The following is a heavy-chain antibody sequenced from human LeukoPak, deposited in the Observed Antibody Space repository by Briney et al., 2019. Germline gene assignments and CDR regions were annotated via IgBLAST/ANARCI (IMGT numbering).Heavy chain of an antibody. Sequence: SETLSLTCTVSGGSISSGGYYWSWIRQHPGKGLEWIGYIYYSGSTYYNPYLKSPVTISVDTSKNQFYLKLSSVTAADTAVYYCASGNYYDSSGGLGYWGQGTLVTVS. D-gene: IGHD3-22*01. CDR2: IYYSGST. V-gene: IGHV4-31*01. CDR3: ASGNYYDSSGGLGY. J-gene: IGHJ4*02. CDR1: GGSISSGGYY.